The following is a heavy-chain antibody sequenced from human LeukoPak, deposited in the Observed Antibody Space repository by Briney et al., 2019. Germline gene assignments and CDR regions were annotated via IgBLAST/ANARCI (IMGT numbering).Heavy chain of an antibody. V-gene: IGHV1-2*02. CDR2: INPNSGGT. J-gene: IGHJ4*02. D-gene: IGHD3-10*01. Sequence: ASVKVSCKASGYTFTGYYTHWVRQAPGQGLEWMGWINPNSGGTNYAQKFQGRVTMTRDTSISTAYMELSRLRSDDTAVYYCARQWNGSGSYRFDYWGQGTLVTVSS. CDR1: GYTFTGYY. CDR3: ARQWNGSGSYRFDY.